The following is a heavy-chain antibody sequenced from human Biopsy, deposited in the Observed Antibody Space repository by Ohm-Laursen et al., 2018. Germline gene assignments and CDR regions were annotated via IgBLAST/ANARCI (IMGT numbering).Heavy chain of an antibody. CDR3: ATGPYYDTRFYYNVRPFDF. D-gene: IGHD3-10*01. J-gene: IGHJ4*02. Sequence: ASVKVSCKVSGYTLTELSIHWVRQTGGKGLEWMGGFDREERKTVYAEKFQGRVTMTEDTSTDTVYMEVTSLRSDDTAVYYYATGPYYDTRFYYNVRPFDFWGQGTLVTVSS. V-gene: IGHV1-24*01. CDR1: GYTLTELS. CDR2: FDREERKT.